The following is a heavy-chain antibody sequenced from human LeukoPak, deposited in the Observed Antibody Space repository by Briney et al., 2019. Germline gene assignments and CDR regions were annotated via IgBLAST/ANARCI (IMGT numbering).Heavy chain of an antibody. CDR1: GYSISSGYY. V-gene: IGHV4-38-2*02. CDR3: ARTCSSTSCYIKD. J-gene: IGHJ4*02. CDR2: IYHSGST. Sequence: SETLSLTCTVSGYSISSGYYWGWIRQPPGKGLEWIGSIYHSGSTYYNPSLKSRVTISVDTSKNQFSLKLSSVTAADTAVYYCARTCSSTSCYIKDWGQGTLVTVSS. D-gene: IGHD2-2*02.